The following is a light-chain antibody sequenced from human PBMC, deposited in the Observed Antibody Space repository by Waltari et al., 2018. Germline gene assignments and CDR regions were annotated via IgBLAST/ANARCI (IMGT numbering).Light chain of an antibody. CDR1: TGPVASGHY. V-gene: IGLV7-43*01. Sequence: QTVVTQEPSLTVSPGGTVTLTCTSSTGPVASGHYPSWFQQMPGQAPRALIFSSTIKYSSTPSRFSVSLLGGKAALTLSSVQPEDEADYYCLLHFGGDQLVFGGGTRLTVL. CDR2: SST. J-gene: IGLJ3*02. CDR3: LLHFGGDQLV.